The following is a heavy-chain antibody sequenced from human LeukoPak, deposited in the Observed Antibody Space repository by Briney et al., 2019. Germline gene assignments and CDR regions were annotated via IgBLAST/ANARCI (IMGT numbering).Heavy chain of an antibody. V-gene: IGHV4-4*02. D-gene: IGHD2-2*01. J-gene: IGHJ6*03. CDR3: ARALRGRGYCSSTSCRHSYYMDV. Sequence: PSETLSLTCAVSGGSISSNNWWSWVRQPPGKGLEWIGEIYHSGSINYNPSLKSRVTIFVDKSKNQFSLKLSSVTAADTAVYYCARALRGRGYCSSTSCRHSYYMDVWGKGTTVTVSS. CDR1: GGSISSNNW. CDR2: IYHSGSI.